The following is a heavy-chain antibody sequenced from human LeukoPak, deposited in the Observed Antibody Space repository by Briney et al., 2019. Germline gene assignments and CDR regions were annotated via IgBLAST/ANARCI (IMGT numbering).Heavy chain of an antibody. CDR1: GFTFSSYS. D-gene: IGHD3-22*01. V-gene: IGHV3-23*01. CDR3: AKKPASSGYYPFDH. J-gene: IGHJ4*02. CDR2: FSGGAT. Sequence: GGSLRLSCAASGFTFSSYSMNWVRQAPGKGLEWVSTFSGGATYYADSVKGRFTLSRDNSKNTVYLQMNSLRAEDTAVYYCAKKPASSGYYPFDHWGQGTLVTVSS.